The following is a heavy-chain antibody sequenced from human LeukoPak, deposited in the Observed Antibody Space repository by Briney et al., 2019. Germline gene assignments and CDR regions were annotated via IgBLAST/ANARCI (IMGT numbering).Heavy chain of an antibody. Sequence: ASVKVSCKASGYTFTGYYMHWVRQAPGQGLEWMGWINPNSGGTNYAQRFQGRVTMTRDTSISTAYMELSRLRSDDTAVYYCARTRDYYDSSGYLNWGQGTLVTVSS. D-gene: IGHD3-22*01. V-gene: IGHV1-2*02. CDR2: INPNSGGT. CDR1: GYTFTGYY. CDR3: ARTRDYYDSSGYLN. J-gene: IGHJ4*02.